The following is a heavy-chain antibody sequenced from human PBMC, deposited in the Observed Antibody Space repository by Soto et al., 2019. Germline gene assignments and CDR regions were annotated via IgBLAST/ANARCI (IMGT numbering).Heavy chain of an antibody. J-gene: IGHJ3*02. CDR2: IGTAGDP. D-gene: IGHD4-17*01. V-gene: IGHV3-13*05. Sequence: GGSLRLSCAASGFTFSSYDMHWVRQATGKGLEWVSAIGTAGDPYYPGSVKGRFTISRENAKNSLYLQMNSLRAGDTAVYYRARAGYGNYYDAFDIWGQGTMVTVSS. CDR3: ARAGYGNYYDAFDI. CDR1: GFTFSSYD.